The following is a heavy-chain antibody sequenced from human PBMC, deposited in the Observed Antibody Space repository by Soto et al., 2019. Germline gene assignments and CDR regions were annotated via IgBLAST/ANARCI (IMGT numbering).Heavy chain of an antibody. CDR1: GFTFSGYG. V-gene: IGHV3-33*01. CDR2: IWYDGSNK. D-gene: IGHD6-13*01. CDR3: VRSPSSTWRYWYFDL. Sequence: QVQLLESGGGVVQPGTSLRLSCAASGFTFSGYGMHWVRQAPGKGLEWVAVIWYDGSNKYYADSVKGRFIISRDNSKSTLYLQMNSLRAEDTAVYYCVRSPSSTWRYWYFDLWGRGTLVTVSS. J-gene: IGHJ2*01.